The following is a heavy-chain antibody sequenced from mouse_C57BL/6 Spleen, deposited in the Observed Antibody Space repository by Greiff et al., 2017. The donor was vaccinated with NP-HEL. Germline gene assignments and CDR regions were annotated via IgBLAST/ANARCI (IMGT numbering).Heavy chain of an antibody. D-gene: IGHD2-2*01. CDR3: ARYGYDEEDAMDY. V-gene: IGHV1-53*01. Sequence: VQLQQPGTELVKPGASVKLSCKASGYTFTSYWMHWVKQRPGQGLEWIGNINPSNGGTNYNEKFKSKATLTVDKSSSTAYMQLSSLTSEDSAVYYCARYGYDEEDAMDYWGQGTSVTVSS. CDR1: GYTFTSYW. J-gene: IGHJ4*01. CDR2: INPSNGGT.